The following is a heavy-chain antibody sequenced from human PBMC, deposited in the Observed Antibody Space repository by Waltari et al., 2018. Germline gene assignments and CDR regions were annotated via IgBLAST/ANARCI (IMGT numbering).Heavy chain of an antibody. D-gene: IGHD6-13*01. J-gene: IGHJ3*02. Sequence: PPGKGLEWIGEINHSGSTNYNPSLKSRVTISVDTSKNQFSLKLSSVTAADTAVYYCARGQGYAAGGDAFDIWGQGTMVTVSS. CDR2: INHSGST. CDR3: ARGQGYAAGGDAFDI. V-gene: IGHV4-34*01.